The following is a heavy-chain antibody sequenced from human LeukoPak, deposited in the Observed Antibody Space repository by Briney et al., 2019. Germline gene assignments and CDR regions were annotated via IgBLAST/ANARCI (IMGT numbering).Heavy chain of an antibody. CDR1: GYTFTSYG. CDR3: ARSLGAIYNWFDI. J-gene: IGHJ5*02. D-gene: IGHD3-16*01. CDR2: ISAYNGNT. V-gene: IGHV1-18*01. Sequence: ASVKVSCKASGYTFTSYGITWVRQAPGQGLEWMGWISAYNGNTNYAQKLQGRVTMTTDKSTSTGYMELSGLRSDDTAVYYCARSLGAIYNWFDIWGQGTLVSVSS.